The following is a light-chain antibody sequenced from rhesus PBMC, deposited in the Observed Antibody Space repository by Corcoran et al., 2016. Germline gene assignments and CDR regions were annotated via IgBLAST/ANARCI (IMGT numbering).Light chain of an antibody. CDR2: YAK. V-gene: IGKV1-32*01. J-gene: IGKJ4*01. CDR1: QGISSS. Sequence: DIQMTQSPSSLSASVGDRVTITCRASQGISSSLYWYQQKPGKAPRLLIYYAKRLESGVPSRFSGSGCGTGFTLTISSLQPNDFATYYCQQYNNLPLTFGGGTKVEIK. CDR3: QQYNNLPLT.